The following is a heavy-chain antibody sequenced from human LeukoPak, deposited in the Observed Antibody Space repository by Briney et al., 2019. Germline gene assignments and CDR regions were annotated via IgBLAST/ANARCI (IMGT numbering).Heavy chain of an antibody. CDR1: GYTFTSYY. D-gene: IGHD3-10*01. Sequence: ASVKVSCKASGYTFTSYYMHWVRQAPGQGLEWMGIINPSGGSTSYAQKFQGRVTMTRDTSTSAAYMELSSLRSEDTAVYYCARQNYYYGSGTYHAIDYWGQGTLVTVSS. J-gene: IGHJ4*02. CDR2: INPSGGST. V-gene: IGHV1-46*01. CDR3: ARQNYYYGSGTYHAIDY.